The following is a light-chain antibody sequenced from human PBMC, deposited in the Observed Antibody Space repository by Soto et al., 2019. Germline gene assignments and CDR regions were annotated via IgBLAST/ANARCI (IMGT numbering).Light chain of an antibody. CDR1: SSDVGSYNL. CDR2: EGS. CDR3: SSYTSSSTVV. V-gene: IGLV2-14*02. Sequence: QSVLTQPASVSGSPGQSITISCTGTSSDVGSYNLVSWYQQHPGKAPKLMIYEGSKRPSGVSNRFSGSKSGNTASLTISGLQAEDEADYYCSSYTSSSTVVFGGGTQLTV. J-gene: IGLJ2*01.